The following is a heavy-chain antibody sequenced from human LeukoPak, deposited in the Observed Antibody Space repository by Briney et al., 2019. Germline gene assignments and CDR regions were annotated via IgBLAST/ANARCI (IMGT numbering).Heavy chain of an antibody. V-gene: IGHV3-64D*06. CDR1: GFTLSSYA. CDR3: VKRDSSGCYYDY. Sequence: GGSLRLSCSASGFTLSSYAIHWVRQAPGKRLELVSSIPINGGSTYYADSVKGRFTISRDNSKNTLYLQMSSLRTEDTAVYYCVKRDSSGCYYDYWGQGTLVTVSS. D-gene: IGHD3-22*01. J-gene: IGHJ4*02. CDR2: IPINGGST.